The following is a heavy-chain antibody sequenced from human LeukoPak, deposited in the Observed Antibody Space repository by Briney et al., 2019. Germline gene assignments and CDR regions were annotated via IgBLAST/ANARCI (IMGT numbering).Heavy chain of an antibody. Sequence: SETLSLTCTVSGGSISSYYWSWVRQPAGKGLEWIGRIYTSGSTNYNPSPKSRVTMSVDTSKNQFSLKLSSVTAADTAVYYCARGRGDYDISTGYYTHYGMDVWGQGTTVTVSS. D-gene: IGHD3-9*01. CDR1: GGSISSYY. J-gene: IGHJ6*02. CDR2: IYTSGST. V-gene: IGHV4-4*07. CDR3: ARGRGDYDISTGYYTHYGMDV.